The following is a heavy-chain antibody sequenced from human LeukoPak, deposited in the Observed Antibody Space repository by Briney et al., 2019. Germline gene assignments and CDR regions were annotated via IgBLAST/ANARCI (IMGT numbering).Heavy chain of an antibody. CDR3: ARGLEIYQQLVGGFDP. D-gene: IGHD1-1*01. CDR1: GYTFVHYD. V-gene: IGHV1-8*01. CDR2: MIPKSGKT. J-gene: IGHJ5*02. Sequence: GSVKDSCKASGYTFVHYDINWVRQAPGQGLEWMAWMIPKSGKTAYAQKFEGRLTLTRDISTSTAYMELSNLTSADTALYYCARGLEIYQQLVGGFDPWGRGTLVTVAS.